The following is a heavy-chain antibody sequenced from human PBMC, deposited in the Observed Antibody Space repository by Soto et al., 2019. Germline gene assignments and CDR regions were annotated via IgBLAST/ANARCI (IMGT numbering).Heavy chain of an antibody. D-gene: IGHD5-12*01. CDR2: IKSKTDGGTT. Sequence: GGSLRLSCNASGFTFSNAWMSWVRQAPGKGLEWVGRIKSKTDGGTTDYAAPVKGRFTISRDDSKNTLYLQMNSLKTEDTAVYYCTTLEVATIGEYYFDYWGQGTLVTVSS. CDR3: TTLEVATIGEYYFDY. J-gene: IGHJ4*02. CDR1: GFTFSNAW. V-gene: IGHV3-15*01.